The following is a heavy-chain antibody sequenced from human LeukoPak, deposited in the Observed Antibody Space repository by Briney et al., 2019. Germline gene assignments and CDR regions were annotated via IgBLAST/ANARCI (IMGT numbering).Heavy chain of an antibody. V-gene: IGHV1-2*04. D-gene: IGHD5-24*01. CDR3: ARGSRDGYNDAFDI. CDR1: GYTFTGYY. Sequence: ASVKVSCKASGYTFTGYYMHWVRQAPGQGLEWMGWINPNSGGTNYAQKFQGWVTMTRDTSISTAYMELRSLRSDDTAVYYCARGSRDGYNDAFDIWGQGTMVTVSS. J-gene: IGHJ3*02. CDR2: INPNSGGT.